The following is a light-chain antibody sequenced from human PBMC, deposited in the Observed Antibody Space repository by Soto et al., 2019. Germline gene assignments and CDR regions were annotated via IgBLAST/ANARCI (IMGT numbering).Light chain of an antibody. J-gene: IGLJ1*01. CDR1: SSNIGAGYE. Sequence: QPVLTQPPSVSEAPGQRVTISCTGSSSNIGAGYEAHWYQQVPGTAPKLLIYENNNRPSGVPDRFSGSKSGTSASLAITGLQAEVEAEYYCQSYDSSLSGYVFGTGTKVTVL. CDR3: QSYDSSLSGYV. V-gene: IGLV1-40*01. CDR2: ENN.